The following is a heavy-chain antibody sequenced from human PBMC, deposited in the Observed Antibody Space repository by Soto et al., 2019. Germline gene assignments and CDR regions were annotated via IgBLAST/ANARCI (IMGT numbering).Heavy chain of an antibody. J-gene: IGHJ6*02. Sequence: PGGSLRLSCAASGFTFSSYAMSWVRQAPGKGLEWVSAISGSGGSTYYADSVEGRFTISRDNSKNTLYLQMNSLRAEDTAVYYCAKTRNYDILTGSDPMDVWGQGTTVTVSS. D-gene: IGHD3-9*01. CDR3: AKTRNYDILTGSDPMDV. CDR1: GFTFSSYA. CDR2: ISGSGGST. V-gene: IGHV3-23*01.